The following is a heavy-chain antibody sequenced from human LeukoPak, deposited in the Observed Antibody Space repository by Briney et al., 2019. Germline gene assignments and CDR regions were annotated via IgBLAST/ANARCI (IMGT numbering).Heavy chain of an antibody. Sequence: GESLKIFYWSSGYILPNLWIEPWRQLPGKGLEWMGIIYPEDSDTRYSPSFQGQVSLSADKSTSTAYLQWRSLKASDSAIYYCARHYFDNNSAFDSWGQGTLVTVSS. J-gene: IGHJ4*02. V-gene: IGHV5-51*01. D-gene: IGHD3-9*01. CDR3: ARHYFDNNSAFDS. CDR1: GYILPNLW. CDR2: IYPEDSDT.